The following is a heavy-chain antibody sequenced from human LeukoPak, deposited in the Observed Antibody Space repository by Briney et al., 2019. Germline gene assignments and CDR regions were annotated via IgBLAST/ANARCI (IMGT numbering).Heavy chain of an antibody. Sequence: ASVKVSCKASGYTFTSYGISWVRQAPGQGLEGMGWISAYNGNTNYAQKFQGRVTMTRDTSISTAYMELSRLRSDDTAVYYCARRDYDILTGYYRVFDYWGQGTLVTVSS. CDR3: ARRDYDILTGYYRVFDY. J-gene: IGHJ4*02. V-gene: IGHV1-18*01. CDR1: GYTFTSYG. D-gene: IGHD3-9*01. CDR2: ISAYNGNT.